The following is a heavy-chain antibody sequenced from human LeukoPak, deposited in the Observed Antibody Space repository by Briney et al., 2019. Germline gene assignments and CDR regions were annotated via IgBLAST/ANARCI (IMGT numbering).Heavy chain of an antibody. J-gene: IGHJ6*02. CDR3: ARVLPKYFDFLTGFYYYYGMDV. V-gene: IGHV3-13*01. CDR1: GFTSSSYD. D-gene: IGHD3-9*01. Sequence: GGSLRLSCAASGFTSSSYDMHWVRQATGKGLEWVSGIGSAGDTYYPDSVKGRFTISRDNAKNSLYLQMNSLRAGDTAVYYCARVLPKYFDFLTGFYYYYGMDVWGQGTTVTVSS. CDR2: IGSAGDT.